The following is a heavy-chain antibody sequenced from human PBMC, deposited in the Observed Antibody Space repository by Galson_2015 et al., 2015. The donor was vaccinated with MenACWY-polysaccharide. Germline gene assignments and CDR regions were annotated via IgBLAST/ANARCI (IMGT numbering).Heavy chain of an antibody. CDR1: GFTFTDYG. CDR3: ARDNRPLVLVPVINWFDP. V-gene: IGHV1-18*01. Sequence: SVKVSCKASGFTFTDYGINWVRRAPRQGLEWMGNITTYNGDTNYAQKFQGRVTMTADTSTNTAYMELTNLKSDDTAVNYCARDNRPLVLVPVINWFDPWGQGTLVTVSS. CDR2: ITTYNGDT. D-gene: IGHD6-13*01. J-gene: IGHJ5*02.